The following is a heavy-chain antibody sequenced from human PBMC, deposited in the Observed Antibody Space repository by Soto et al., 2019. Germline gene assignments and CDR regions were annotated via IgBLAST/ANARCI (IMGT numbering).Heavy chain of an antibody. CDR3: ARRPPLGWEPIDF. CDR2: ISAYNGNT. CDR1: GYTFTSYG. Sequence: QVQLVQSGAEVKKPGASVKVSCKASGYTFTSYGISWVRQAPGQGLEWMGWISAYNGNTNNAQKLQGRVTMTTDTSTTKAYMELGSLRSDETDVYYFARRPPLGWEPIDFLGQGNFVTVSS. V-gene: IGHV1-18*01. D-gene: IGHD1-26*01. J-gene: IGHJ4*02.